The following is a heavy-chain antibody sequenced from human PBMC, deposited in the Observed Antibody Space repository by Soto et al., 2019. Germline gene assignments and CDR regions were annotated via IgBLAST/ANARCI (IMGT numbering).Heavy chain of an antibody. CDR3: AHSRYYYDSSGYWFDP. D-gene: IGHD3-22*01. Sequence: ASVKVSCKASGYTFTSYYMHWVRQAPGQGLEWMGIINPSGGSTSYAQKFQGRVTMTRDTSTSTVYMELTNMDPVDTATYYCAHSRYYYDSSGYWFDPWGQGTLVTVSS. CDR1: GYTFTSYY. J-gene: IGHJ5*02. V-gene: IGHV1-46*01. CDR2: INPSGGST.